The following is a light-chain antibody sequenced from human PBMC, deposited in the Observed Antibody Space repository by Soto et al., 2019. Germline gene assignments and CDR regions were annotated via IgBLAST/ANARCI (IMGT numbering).Light chain of an antibody. CDR2: DVN. CDR3: CTYAGSYSFV. J-gene: IGLJ2*01. Sequence: QSALTQPRSVSGSPGQSVTISCTGISSDVGGYHYVSWYQQHPGKAPKLMTYDVNKRPSGVPDRFSGSKSGNTASLTISGLQAEDEADYYCCTYAGSYSFVFGGGTKLTVL. CDR1: SSDVGGYHY. V-gene: IGLV2-11*01.